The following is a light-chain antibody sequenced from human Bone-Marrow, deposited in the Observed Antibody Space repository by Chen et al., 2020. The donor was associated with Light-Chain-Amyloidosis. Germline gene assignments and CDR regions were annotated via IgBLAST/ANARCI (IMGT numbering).Light chain of an antibody. Sequence: QSALTQPASVSGSPGQSITISCTGTSSDVGAYNSVSWYQQHPGKAPKLMIYDVKNRPSGVSTRFSGSKSGNTASLTISGLQAEDAADYYCTSFTNNNAPVLFGGGTKVTVL. CDR3: TSFTNNNAPVL. J-gene: IGLJ2*01. CDR2: DVK. V-gene: IGLV2-14*01. CDR1: SSDVGAYNS.